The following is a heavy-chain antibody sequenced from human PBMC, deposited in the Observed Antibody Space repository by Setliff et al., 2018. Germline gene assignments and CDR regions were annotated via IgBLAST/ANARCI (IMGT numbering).Heavy chain of an antibody. V-gene: IGHV3-48*01. CDR1: GFSFSSYS. CDR3: AKVGIFGGGYFDF. CDR2: ISSSSSII. D-gene: IGHD3-3*01. J-gene: IGHJ4*02. Sequence: PGGSLRLSCAASGFSFSSYSMNWVRQAPGKGLEWISYISSSSSIIYYADSVKGRFTISRDNAKNSLYLQMNSLRGEATAVYYCAKVGIFGGGYFDFWGQGTLVTVSS.